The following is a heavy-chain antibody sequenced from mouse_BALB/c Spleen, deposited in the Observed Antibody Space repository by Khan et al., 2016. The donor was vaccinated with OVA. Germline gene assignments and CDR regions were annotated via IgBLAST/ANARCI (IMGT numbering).Heavy chain of an antibody. D-gene: IGHD4-1*01. Sequence: EVHLVESGGGLVKPGGSLQLSCAASGFAFSSYDMSWVRQTPEKRLEWVATISSRGSYTYYPDSVKGRFTISRDNARHTLYLQMSSLRYEDTALDYWARQPSLTDDARDYWGQGTSVTVSS. V-gene: IGHV5-9*02. CDR3: ARQPSLTDDARDY. J-gene: IGHJ4*01. CDR1: GFAFSSYD. CDR2: ISSRGSYT.